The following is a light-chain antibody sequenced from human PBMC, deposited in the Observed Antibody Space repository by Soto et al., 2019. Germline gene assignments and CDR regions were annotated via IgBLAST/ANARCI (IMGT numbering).Light chain of an antibody. J-gene: IGKJ5*01. CDR3: MQGTHWPPIT. V-gene: IGKV2-30*01. CDR2: KVS. Sequence: DFVVTQSPLSLPVTLGQAASISCRSSQSLLYRDGNTYLSWFHQRTGQSPRRLIYKVSNRDSGVPDRFSGSGSGTDFTLKISRVEAEDVGVYYCMQGTHWPPITFGQGTRLEIK. CDR1: QSLLYRDGNTY.